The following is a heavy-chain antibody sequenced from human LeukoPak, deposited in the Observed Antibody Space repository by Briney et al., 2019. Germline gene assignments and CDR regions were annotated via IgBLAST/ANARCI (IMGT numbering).Heavy chain of an antibody. V-gene: IGHV4-59*01. CDR1: GGYIRSYY. J-gene: IGHJ4*02. CDR2: IYYSGRP. Sequence: PSETLSLTCTVSGGYIRSYYWSWIREPPGKGLEWIGNIYYSGRPNYNPPLKSRVNISVDTSKNQFSLKLSSVTAGDGAVYYCARGQVGRWLQGDYWGQGTLVTGSS. CDR3: ARGQVGRWLQGDY. D-gene: IGHD5-24*01.